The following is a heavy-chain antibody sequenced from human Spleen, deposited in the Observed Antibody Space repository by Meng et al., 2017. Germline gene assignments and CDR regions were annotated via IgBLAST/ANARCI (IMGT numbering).Heavy chain of an antibody. CDR2: ISSSSSYI. Sequence: GESLKISCAASGFTFSSYSMNWVRQAPGKGLEWVSSISSSSSYIYYADSVKGRFTISRDNAKNSLYLQMNSLRAEDTAVYYCATTTCSGGSCYSRPYRNYYFDYWGQGTLVTVSS. D-gene: IGHD2-15*01. J-gene: IGHJ4*02. CDR1: GFTFSSYS. CDR3: ATTTCSGGSCYSRPYRNYYFDY. V-gene: IGHV3-21*01.